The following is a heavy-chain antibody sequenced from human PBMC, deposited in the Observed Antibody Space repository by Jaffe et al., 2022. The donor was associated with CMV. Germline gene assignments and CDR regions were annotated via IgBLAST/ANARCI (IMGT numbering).Heavy chain of an antibody. J-gene: IGHJ6*03. CDR2: IDPSDSYT. CDR3: ARLEQQLASRGWYYYYYMDV. CDR1: GYSFTSYW. Sequence: EVQLVQSGAEVKKPGESLRISCKGSGYSFTSYWISWVRQMPGKGLEWMGRIDPSDSYTNYSPSFQGHVTISADKSISTAYLQWSSLKASDTAMYYCARLEQQLASRGWYYYYYMDVWGKGTTVTVSS. D-gene: IGHD6-13*01. V-gene: IGHV5-10-1*03.